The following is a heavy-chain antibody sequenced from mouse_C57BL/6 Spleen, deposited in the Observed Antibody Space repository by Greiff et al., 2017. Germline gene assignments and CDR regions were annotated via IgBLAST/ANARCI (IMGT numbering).Heavy chain of an antibody. CDR2: INPNNGGT. CDR1: GYTFTDYN. CDR3: ASPFYYYGSKGAMDD. Sequence: EVQLQESGPELVKPGASVKMSCKASGYTFTDYNMHWVKQSHGKSLEWIGYINPNNGGTSYNQTFKGTATLTVNNASSTAYMELRSLTSVDSAVYYCASPFYYYGSKGAMDDWGQGTSVTVSS. J-gene: IGHJ4*01. D-gene: IGHD1-1*01. V-gene: IGHV1-22*01.